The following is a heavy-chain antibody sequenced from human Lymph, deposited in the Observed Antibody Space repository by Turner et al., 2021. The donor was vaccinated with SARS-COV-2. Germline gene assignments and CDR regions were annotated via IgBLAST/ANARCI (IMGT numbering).Heavy chain of an antibody. D-gene: IGHD6-19*01. V-gene: IGHV3-30-3*01. CDR2: RSYDGSSK. Sequence: QVQLVESGGGVVQPGRSLRLSCAASGFTFSSYARHWVRQDPGKGLEWVAVRSYDGSSKFHADSVKGRFTISRDNSKNTLYLQMNNLRAGDTAVYYCARDALKKEVADTSDNWFDPWGQGTLVTVSS. CDR3: ARDALKKEVADTSDNWFDP. CDR1: GFTFSSYA. J-gene: IGHJ5*02.